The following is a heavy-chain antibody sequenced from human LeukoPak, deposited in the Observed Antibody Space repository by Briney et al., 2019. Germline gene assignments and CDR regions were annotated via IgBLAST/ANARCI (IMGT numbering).Heavy chain of an antibody. CDR2: ISSSSGTI. CDR1: GFTFSSYS. CDR3: AKDIDCSGTNCPKTYDY. D-gene: IGHD2-2*01. V-gene: IGHV3-48*01. Sequence: AGGSLRLSCATSGFTFSSYSMNWVRQAPGKGLEWVSYISSSSGTIYYADSVKGRFTISRDNAKSSLSLQMNSLRAEDTAVYYCAKDIDCSGTNCPKTYDYWGQGTLVTVSS. J-gene: IGHJ4*02.